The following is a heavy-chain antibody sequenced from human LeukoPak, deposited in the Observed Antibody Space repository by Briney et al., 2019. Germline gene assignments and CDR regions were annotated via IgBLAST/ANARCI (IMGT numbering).Heavy chain of an antibody. D-gene: IGHD3-22*01. Sequence: GGSLRLSCAASGFTFRNNWMYWVRQAPGKGLVWVSRINSDGRTTTYADSVKGRFTISRDNAKNTLYLQMNSLRAEDTAVYYCAMIKEGWGQGTLVTVSS. V-gene: IGHV3-74*01. CDR2: INSDGRTT. CDR1: GFTFRNNW. CDR3: AMIKEG. J-gene: IGHJ4*02.